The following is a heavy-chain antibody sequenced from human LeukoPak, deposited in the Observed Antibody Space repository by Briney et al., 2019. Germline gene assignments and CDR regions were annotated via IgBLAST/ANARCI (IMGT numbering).Heavy chain of an antibody. Sequence: SETLSLTRTVTGGSITTGSYYWGWIRQPPGRGLEWIGSMHYNERTYSNPSLKSRVTISVDTSRNQFSLNLSSVTAADTAVFYCASTYSDILTPSYYFDFWGRGTLVTVSS. V-gene: IGHV4-39*01. CDR3: ASTYSDILTPSYYFDF. CDR2: MHYNERT. J-gene: IGHJ4*02. CDR1: GGSITTGSYY. D-gene: IGHD3-9*01.